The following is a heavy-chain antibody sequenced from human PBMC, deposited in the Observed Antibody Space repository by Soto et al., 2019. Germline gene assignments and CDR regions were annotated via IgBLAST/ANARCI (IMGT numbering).Heavy chain of an antibody. V-gene: IGHV1-3*01. Sequence: ASVKVSCKASGYTFASYAMHWVRQAPGQRLEWMGWINAGNGNTKYSQKFQGRVTITRDTSASTAYMELSSLRSEDTAVYYCARVQSRLLWFGESKKNFDYWGQGTLVTVSS. D-gene: IGHD3-10*01. CDR1: GYTFASYA. J-gene: IGHJ4*02. CDR2: INAGNGNT. CDR3: ARVQSRLLWFGESKKNFDY.